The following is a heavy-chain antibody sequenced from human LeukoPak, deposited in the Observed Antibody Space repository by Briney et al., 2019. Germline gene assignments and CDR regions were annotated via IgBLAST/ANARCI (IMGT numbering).Heavy chain of an antibody. CDR2: ISYDGSNK. J-gene: IGHJ4*02. V-gene: IGHV3-30-3*01. CDR1: GFTFSSYA. D-gene: IGHD6-13*01. Sequence: PGRSLRLSCAASGFTFSSYAMHWVRQAPGKGLEWVAVISYDGSNKYYADSVKGRFTISRDNSKNTLYLQMNSLRAEDTAVYYCARDSTYIPGIAAAEVADWGQGTLATVSS. CDR3: ARDSTYIPGIAAAEVAD.